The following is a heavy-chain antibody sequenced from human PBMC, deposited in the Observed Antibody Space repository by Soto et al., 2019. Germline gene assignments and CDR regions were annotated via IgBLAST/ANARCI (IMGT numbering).Heavy chain of an antibody. J-gene: IGHJ2*01. D-gene: IGHD5-18*01. CDR2: ISSSSSYI. CDR3: ARGTFNSYGYGWYFDL. CDR1: GFTFSSYS. V-gene: IGHV3-21*01. Sequence: EVQLVESGGGLVKPGGSLRLSCAASGFTFSSYSMNWVRQAPGKGLEWVSSISSSSSYIYYADSVKGRFTISRDNAKNSLYLQMNSLRAEDTAVYYCARGTFNSYGYGWYFDLWGRGTLVTVSS.